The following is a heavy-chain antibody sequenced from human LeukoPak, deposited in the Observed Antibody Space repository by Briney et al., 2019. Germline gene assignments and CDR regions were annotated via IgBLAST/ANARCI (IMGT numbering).Heavy chain of an antibody. D-gene: IGHD6-19*01. J-gene: IGHJ6*03. V-gene: IGHV4-34*01. CDR3: ARRGKQWPYYYYYYMDV. Sequence: PSETLSLTCAVYGGSFSGYYWSWIRQPPGKGLEWIGEINHSGSTNYNPSLKSRVTISVDTSKNQFSLKLSSVTAADTAVYYCARRGKQWPYYYYYYMDVWGKGTTVTISS. CDR2: INHSGST. CDR1: GGSFSGYY.